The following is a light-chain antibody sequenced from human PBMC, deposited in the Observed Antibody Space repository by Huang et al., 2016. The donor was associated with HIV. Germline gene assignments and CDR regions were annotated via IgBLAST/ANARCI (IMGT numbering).Light chain of an antibody. V-gene: IGKV3-11*01. CDR1: QSVSTF. Sequence: EIVLTQSPATRSLSPGERATLSCRASQSVSTFLAWSQQKPGQAPRLLIHDASTRAAGIPASFSGSGSGTDFTLTISRLEPEDFAVYYCQQRSNWPTFGPGTKVDIK. CDR2: DAS. J-gene: IGKJ3*01. CDR3: QQRSNWPT.